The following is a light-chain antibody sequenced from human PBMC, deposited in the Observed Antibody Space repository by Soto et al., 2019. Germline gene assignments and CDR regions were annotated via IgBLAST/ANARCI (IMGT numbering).Light chain of an antibody. CDR1: QSVSSSY. CDR3: QQYRSSPGT. Sequence: DIVLTQSPAALSVAPGERATLSCRASQSVSSSYLAWYQQKPGQAPRLLIYGASSRATGIPDRFSGSGSGTDFTLTINRLEPEDFAVYYCQQYRSSPGTFGQGTKVDIK. V-gene: IGKV3-20*01. CDR2: GAS. J-gene: IGKJ1*01.